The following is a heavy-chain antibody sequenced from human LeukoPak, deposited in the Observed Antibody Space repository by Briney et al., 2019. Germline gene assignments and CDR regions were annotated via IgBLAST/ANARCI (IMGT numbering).Heavy chain of an antibody. J-gene: IGHJ6*03. Sequence: GGSLRLSCAASGFTFSSYAMSWVRQAPGKGLEWVSNISGRDGRTYYADSVKGRFTISRDNAKNSLYLQMNSLRAEDTAVYYCAREEYCSGGSCYLLYYYYYMDVWGKGTTVTVSS. CDR1: GFTFSSYA. D-gene: IGHD2-15*01. V-gene: IGHV3-23*01. CDR3: AREEYCSGGSCYLLYYYYYMDV. CDR2: ISGRDGRT.